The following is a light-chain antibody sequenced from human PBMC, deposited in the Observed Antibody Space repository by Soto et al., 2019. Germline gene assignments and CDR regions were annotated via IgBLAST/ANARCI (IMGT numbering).Light chain of an antibody. J-gene: IGKJ1*01. CDR2: DAS. V-gene: IGKV1-5*01. CDR1: QSISSW. Sequence: DIQMTQSPCTRAASVVYGFTITCRASQSISSWLAWYQQKPGKAPKLLIYDASSLESGVPSRFSGSGSGTEFTLTISSLQPDDFATYYCQQYNSYWTFGQGTKVDIK. CDR3: QQYNSYWT.